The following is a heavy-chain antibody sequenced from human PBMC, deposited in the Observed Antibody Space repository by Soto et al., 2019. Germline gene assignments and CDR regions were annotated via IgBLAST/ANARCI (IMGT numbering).Heavy chain of an antibody. CDR1: GFTFSNAW. J-gene: IGHJ3*02. CDR2: IKSKTDGGTT. V-gene: IGHV3-15*01. D-gene: IGHD3-10*01. CDR3: TTVVIVRGVITDAFDI. Sequence: PGESLRLSCAASGFTFSNAWMSWVRQAPGKGLEWVGRIKSKTDGGTTDYAAPVKGRFTISRDDSKNTLYLQMNSLKTEDTAVYYCTTVVIVRGVITDAFDIWGQGTMVTVSS.